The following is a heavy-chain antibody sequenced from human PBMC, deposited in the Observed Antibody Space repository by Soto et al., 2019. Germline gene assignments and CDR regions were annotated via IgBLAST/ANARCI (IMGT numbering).Heavy chain of an antibody. CDR2: IYYSGST. V-gene: IGHV4-59*04. CDR1: GGSFSGYY. J-gene: IGHJ4*02. D-gene: IGHD4-17*01. Sequence: SETLSLTCAVYGGSFSGYYWSWIRQPPGKGLEWIGYIYYSGSTYYNPSLKSRVTISVDTSKNQFSLKLSSVTAADTAVYYCARHGDDYAGEEGFDYWGQGTLVTVSS. CDR3: ARHGDDYAGEEGFDY.